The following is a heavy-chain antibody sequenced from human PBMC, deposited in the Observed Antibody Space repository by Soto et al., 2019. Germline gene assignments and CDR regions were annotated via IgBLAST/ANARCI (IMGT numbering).Heavy chain of an antibody. D-gene: IGHD1-26*01. V-gene: IGHV1-69*01. CDR3: ARDGGRHSGGIDY. CDR1: GGTFSSYS. Sequence: QVQLVQSGAEVKKPGSSVKVYCKASGGTFSSYSINWVRQAPGQGLEWMGEIIPIFGTANYAQKFQGRVTITADESTSTAYMERSSLRSEDTAVYYCARDGGRHSGGIDYWGQGTLVTVSS. J-gene: IGHJ4*02. CDR2: IIPIFGTA.